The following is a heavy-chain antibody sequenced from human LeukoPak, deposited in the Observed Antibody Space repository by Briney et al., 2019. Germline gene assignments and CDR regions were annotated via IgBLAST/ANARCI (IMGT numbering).Heavy chain of an antibody. CDR3: VRATYDIVDP. CDR1: VFTFSNSD. Sequence: ASVKVSCKAYVFTFSNSDINWVRQAPGQGLEWMGWINPNSGGTNYAQKFQGRVTMTRGTSISTAFMELSRLRSDDTAVYFCVRATYDIVDPWGQGTLVTVSS. D-gene: IGHD3-9*01. J-gene: IGHJ5*02. V-gene: IGHV1-2*02. CDR2: INPNSGGT.